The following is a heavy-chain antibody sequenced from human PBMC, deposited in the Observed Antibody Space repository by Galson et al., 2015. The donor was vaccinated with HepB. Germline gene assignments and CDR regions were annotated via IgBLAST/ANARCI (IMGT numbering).Heavy chain of an antibody. Sequence: SLRLSCAASGFTFSAYTMTWVRQAPGKGLEWLSHISSSGSSIHYADSVKGRFTISRDNAKNSLYLQLSSLGAEDTALYFCARKDFDTSGTYYIPIFDYWAREPWSPSPQ. J-gene: IGHJ4*02. CDR2: ISSSGSSI. D-gene: IGHD3-10*01. CDR1: GFTFSAYT. V-gene: IGHV3-48*04. CDR3: ARKDFDTSGTYYIPIFDY.